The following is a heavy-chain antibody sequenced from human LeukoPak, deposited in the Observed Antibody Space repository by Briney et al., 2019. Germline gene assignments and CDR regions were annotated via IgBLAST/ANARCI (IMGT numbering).Heavy chain of an antibody. J-gene: IGHJ4*02. CDR2: ISSSSTI. Sequence: GGSLRLSCAASGFTFSSYSMNWVRQAPGKGLEWVSYISSSSTIYYADSVKGRFTISRDSAKNSLYLQMNSLRAEDTAVYYCARESTTMGGAFDYWGQGTLVTVSS. D-gene: IGHD5-18*01. V-gene: IGHV3-48*01. CDR1: GFTFSSYS. CDR3: ARESTTMGGAFDY.